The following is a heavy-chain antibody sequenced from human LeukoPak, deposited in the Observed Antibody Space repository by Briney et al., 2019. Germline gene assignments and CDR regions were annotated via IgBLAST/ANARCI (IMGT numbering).Heavy chain of an antibody. V-gene: IGHV1-46*01. CDR1: GYTLTSYY. CDR3: ARDPLEVDTAMGPGRAFDI. Sequence: ASVKVSCKASGYTLTSYYMHWVRQAPGQGLEWMGIINPSGGSTSYAQKFQGRVTMTRDTSTSTVYMELSSLRSEDTAVYYCARDPLEVDTAMGPGRAFDIWGQGTMVTVSS. D-gene: IGHD5-18*01. CDR2: INPSGGST. J-gene: IGHJ3*02.